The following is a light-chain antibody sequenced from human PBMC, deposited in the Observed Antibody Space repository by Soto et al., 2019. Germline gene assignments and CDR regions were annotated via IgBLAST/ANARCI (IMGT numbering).Light chain of an antibody. J-gene: IGKJ1*01. CDR2: DAS. CDR3: QQYNNWPPRT. Sequence: EIVMTQSPATLSVSPGERVTLSCRASQSISSNLAWYLQIPGQAPRLLIYDASSRAPGIPARFSGSGSGTDFTLTISSLQSEDFGVYYCQQYNNWPPRTFGQGTKVQIK. CDR1: QSISSN. V-gene: IGKV3-15*01.